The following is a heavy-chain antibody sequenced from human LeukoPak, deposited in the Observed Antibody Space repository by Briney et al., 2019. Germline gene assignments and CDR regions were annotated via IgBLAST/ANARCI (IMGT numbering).Heavy chain of an antibody. D-gene: IGHD1-26*01. Sequence: ASVKVSCKASGYTFTSYGISGVRQAPGQGLEWMGWINPKRGGTNYAQKFQGRVTMTRDTSISKAYMELSRLRSDGTAVYYCARVLGIVGAADPFEYWGQGTLVTVSS. CDR1: GYTFTSYG. J-gene: IGHJ4*02. V-gene: IGHV1-2*02. CDR3: ARVLGIVGAADPFEY. CDR2: INPKRGGT.